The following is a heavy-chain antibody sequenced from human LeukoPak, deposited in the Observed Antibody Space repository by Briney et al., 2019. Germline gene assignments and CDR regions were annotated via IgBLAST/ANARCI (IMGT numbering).Heavy chain of an antibody. CDR2: ISGSGGST. Sequence: GGSLRLSCAASGFTFSSYAMSWVRRAPGKGLEWVSAISGSGGSTYYADSVKGRFTISRDNSKNTLYLQMNSLRAEDTAVYYCAGCTATVTTTSHYFDYWGQATLVTVSS. D-gene: IGHD4-17*01. CDR1: GFTFSSYA. V-gene: IGHV3-23*01. J-gene: IGHJ4*02. CDR3: AGCTATVTTTSHYFDY.